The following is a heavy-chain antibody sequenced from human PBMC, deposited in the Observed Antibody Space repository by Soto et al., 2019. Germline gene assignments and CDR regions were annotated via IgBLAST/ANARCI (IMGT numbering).Heavy chain of an antibody. CDR3: ARDPVGDTGSYYGGELDY. Sequence: QVQLVQSGAEVKKPGASVKVSCKASGYTFTSYYMHWVRQAPGQGLEWKGIINPSGGSTSYAQKFQGRVTMTRDTSTSTVYMELSSLRSEDTAVYYCARDPVGDTGSYYGGELDYWGQGTLVTVSS. V-gene: IGHV1-46*03. J-gene: IGHJ4*02. CDR1: GYTFTSYY. CDR2: INPSGGST. D-gene: IGHD3-10*01.